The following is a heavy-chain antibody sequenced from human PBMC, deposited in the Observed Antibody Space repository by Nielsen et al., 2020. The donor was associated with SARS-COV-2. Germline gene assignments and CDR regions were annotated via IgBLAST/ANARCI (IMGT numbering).Heavy chain of an antibody. CDR2: TSYDGSDK. CDR1: GFTFSNYG. Sequence: LKISCAASGFTFSNYGMHWVRQAPGKGLDWVAVTSYDGSDKYYGDSVKGRFTISRDNSKNTLFLHMSRLRADDTALYYCAKAGGKNAGGIIDYWGPGTLVTVSS. J-gene: IGHJ4*02. CDR3: AKAGGKNAGGIIDY. D-gene: IGHD3-16*01. V-gene: IGHV3-30*18.